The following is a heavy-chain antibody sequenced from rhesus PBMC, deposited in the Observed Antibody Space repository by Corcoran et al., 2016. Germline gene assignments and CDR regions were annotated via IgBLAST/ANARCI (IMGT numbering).Heavy chain of an antibody. Sequence: EVQLVQSGAEVKRPGESLRISCKTSGYSFTSSWISWVRQMPGKGLEWMRSIYPCDSHTRYIPSVQGKVTISADKSISTTYLQWSSLKASDTATYDCAKSDSSGWSFFDYWGQGVLVTVSS. CDR1: GYSFTSSW. J-gene: IGHJ4*01. V-gene: IGHV5S1*01. D-gene: IGHD6S26*01. CDR3: AKSDSSGWSFFDY. CDR2: IYPCDSHT.